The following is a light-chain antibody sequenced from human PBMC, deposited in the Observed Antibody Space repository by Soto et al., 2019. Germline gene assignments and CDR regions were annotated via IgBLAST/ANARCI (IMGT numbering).Light chain of an antibody. CDR3: QQYNNWPLT. V-gene: IGKV3-15*01. CDR1: QSVTSN. J-gene: IGKJ4*01. CDR2: GAS. Sequence: EIVMSQSPVTVSVSPGERATLSCRASQSVTSNLAWYQQKPGQAPRLLIYGASTRATGIPARFSGSGSGTEFTLTISSLQSEDFAVYYCQQYNNWPLTFGGGTKVDI.